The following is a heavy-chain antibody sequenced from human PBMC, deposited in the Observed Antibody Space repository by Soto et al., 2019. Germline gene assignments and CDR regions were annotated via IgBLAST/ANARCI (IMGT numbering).Heavy chain of an antibody. Sequence: SVKVSCKASGGTFSSYAISWVRQAPGQGLEWMGGIIPIFGTANYAQKFQGRVTITADESTSTAYMELSSLRSEDTAVYYCARDPITIFGVVPKYFYYGLDVWGQGTTVTVSS. D-gene: IGHD3-3*01. V-gene: IGHV1-69*13. CDR1: GGTFSSYA. J-gene: IGHJ6*02. CDR3: ARDPITIFGVVPKYFYYGLDV. CDR2: IIPIFGTA.